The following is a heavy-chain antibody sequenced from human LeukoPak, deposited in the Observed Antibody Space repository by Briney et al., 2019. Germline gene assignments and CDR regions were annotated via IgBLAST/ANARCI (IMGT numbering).Heavy chain of an antibody. J-gene: IGHJ3*02. CDR3: AKDISPYYYDSSGYGSGAFDI. V-gene: IGHV3-7*01. CDR1: EFTFSTYW. Sequence: GGSLRLSCAASEFTFSTYWMSWVRQAPGKGLEWVADIKQDGSEKYYVHSVKGRFTISRDNSKNTLYLQMNSLRAEDTAVYYCAKDISPYYYDSSGYGSGAFDIWGQGTMVTVSS. D-gene: IGHD3-22*01. CDR2: IKQDGSEK.